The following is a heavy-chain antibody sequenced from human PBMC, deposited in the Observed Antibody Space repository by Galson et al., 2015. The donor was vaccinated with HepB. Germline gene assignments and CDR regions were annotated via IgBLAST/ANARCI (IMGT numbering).Heavy chain of an antibody. CDR2: IYSGTST. D-gene: IGHD3-10*01. CDR1: GFTVSSNY. V-gene: IGHV3-66*01. CDR3: ARAVQRGVIIL. J-gene: IGHJ4*02. Sequence: SLRLSCAASGFTVSSNYMSRVRQAPGKGLEWVSVIYSGTSTYYADSVKGRFTISRDNSKNTLYLQMNSLRAEDTAVYYCARAVQRGVIILWGQGTLVTVSS.